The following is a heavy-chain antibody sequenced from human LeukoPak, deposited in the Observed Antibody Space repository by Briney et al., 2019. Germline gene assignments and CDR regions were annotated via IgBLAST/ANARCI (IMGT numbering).Heavy chain of an antibody. CDR3: AKAGSVVIVPAASEPPFDY. V-gene: IGHV3-23*01. D-gene: IGHD2-2*01. CDR1: GFTFSSYA. CDR2: ISGSGGNT. Sequence: GGSLRLSCAASGFTFSSYAMSWVRLAPGKGLEWVSAISGSGGNTHHADSVKGRFTISRDNSKNTLYLQMSSLRAEDTAVYYCAKAGSVVIVPAASEPPFDYWGQGTLVTVSS. J-gene: IGHJ4*02.